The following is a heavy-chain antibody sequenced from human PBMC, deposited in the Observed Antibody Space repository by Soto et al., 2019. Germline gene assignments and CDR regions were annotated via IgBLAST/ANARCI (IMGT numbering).Heavy chain of an antibody. J-gene: IGHJ6*02. Sequence: PGGSLRLSCAASGFTFSSYAMSWVRLAPGKGLEWVSAISGSGGSTYYADSVKGRFTISRDNSKNTLYLQMNSLRAEDTAVYYCAKREQPYYRMDVWGRGTTVTVSS. CDR3: AKREQPYYRMDV. V-gene: IGHV3-23*01. CDR1: GFTFSSYA. CDR2: ISGSGGST. D-gene: IGHD1-26*01.